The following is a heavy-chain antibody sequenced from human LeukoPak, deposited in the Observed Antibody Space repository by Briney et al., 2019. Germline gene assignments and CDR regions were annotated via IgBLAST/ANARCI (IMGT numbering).Heavy chain of an antibody. Sequence: SVKVSCKASGGTFSSYAISWVRQAPGQGLEWMGRIIPILGIANYAQKVQGRVMLTADKSTSTAYMELSSLRSEDTAVYYCASSRVTGDLLEFDYWGQGTLVTVSS. D-gene: IGHD7-27*01. CDR3: ASSRVTGDLLEFDY. V-gene: IGHV1-69*04. J-gene: IGHJ4*02. CDR1: GGTFSSYA. CDR2: IIPILGIA.